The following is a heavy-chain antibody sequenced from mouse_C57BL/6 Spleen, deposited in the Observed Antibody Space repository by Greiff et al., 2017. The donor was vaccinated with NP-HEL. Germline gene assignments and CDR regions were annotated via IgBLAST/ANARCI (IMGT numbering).Heavy chain of an antibody. CDR1: GYTFTSYG. D-gene: IGHD6-1*01. J-gene: IGHJ2*01. CDR3: ARYPTRYFDY. Sequence: QVQLQQSGAELARPGASVKLSCKASGYTFTSYGISWVKQRPGQGLEWIGEIYPRSGNTYYNEKFKGKATLTADKSSSTVYMELRSLTSEDSAVYFCARYPTRYFDYWGQGTTLTVSS. V-gene: IGHV1-81*01. CDR2: IYPRSGNT.